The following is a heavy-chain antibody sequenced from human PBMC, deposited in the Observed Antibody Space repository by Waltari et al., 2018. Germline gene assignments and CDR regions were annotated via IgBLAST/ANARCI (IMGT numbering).Heavy chain of an antibody. CDR1: GGSFSGYY. D-gene: IGHD3-10*01. J-gene: IGHJ5*02. Sequence: QVQLPQWGAGLLKPSETLSLTCAVYGGSFSGYYWSWIRQPPGKGLEWIGEINHSGSTNYNPSLKSRVTISVDTSKNQFSLKLSSVTAADTAVYYCARASRMVQGVIPWFDPWGQGTLVTVSS. V-gene: IGHV4-34*01. CDR3: ARASRMVQGVIPWFDP. CDR2: INHSGST.